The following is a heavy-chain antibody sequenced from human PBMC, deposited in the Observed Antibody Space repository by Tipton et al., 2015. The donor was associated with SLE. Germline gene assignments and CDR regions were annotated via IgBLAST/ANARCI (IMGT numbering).Heavy chain of an antibody. V-gene: IGHV4-39*01. D-gene: IGHD4-17*01. CDR2: IYYSGST. CDR3: ARLPTGFPNWFDP. Sequence: LRLSCTVSGGSISSSSYYWGWIRQPPGKGLEWIGSIYYSGSTYYNPSLKSRVTISVDTSKNQFSLKLSSVTAADTAVYYCARLPTGFPNWFDPWGQGTLVTVSS. J-gene: IGHJ5*02. CDR1: GGSISSSSYY.